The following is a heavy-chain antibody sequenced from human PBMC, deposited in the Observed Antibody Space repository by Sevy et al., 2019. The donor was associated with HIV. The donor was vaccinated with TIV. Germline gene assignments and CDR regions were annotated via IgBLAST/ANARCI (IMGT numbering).Heavy chain of an antibody. CDR2: IKSKTDGGTT. CDR3: TTVLIGDYAFDI. J-gene: IGHJ3*02. V-gene: IGHV3-15*01. Sequence: GGSLRLSCAASGFTFSNAWMSWVRQAPGKGLEWVGRIKSKTDGGTTDYAAPVKGRFTISREDSKTTLYLLMNSLKTEDTAVYYCTTVLIGDYAFDIWGQGTMVTISS. CDR1: GFTFSNAW. D-gene: IGHD3-16*01.